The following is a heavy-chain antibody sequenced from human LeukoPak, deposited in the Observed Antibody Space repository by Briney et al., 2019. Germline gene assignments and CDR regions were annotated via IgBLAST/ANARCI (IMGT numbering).Heavy chain of an antibody. CDR1: GSTFSSYA. CDR2: ISGSGGST. Sequence: GGSLRLSCAASGSTFSSYAMSWVRQAPGKGLEWVSAISGSGGSTYYADSVKGRFTISRDKSKNTLYLQMNSLRAEDTAVYYCAKASGSYSDYYYYGMDVWGQGTTVTVSS. D-gene: IGHD1-26*01. CDR3: AKASGSYSDYYYYGMDV. J-gene: IGHJ6*02. V-gene: IGHV3-23*01.